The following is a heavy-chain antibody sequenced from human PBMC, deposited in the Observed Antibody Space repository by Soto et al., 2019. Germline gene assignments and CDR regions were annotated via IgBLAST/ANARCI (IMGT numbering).Heavy chain of an antibody. V-gene: IGHV5-51*01. Sequence: GESLKISCKGSGYSFTSYWIGWVRQMPGKGLEWMGIIYPGDSDTRYSPSFQGQVTISADKSISTAYLQWSSLKASDTAMYYCARHHRRPGDSSSSRVFGPWGQGTLVTVSS. CDR2: IYPGDSDT. CDR3: ARHHRRPGDSSSSRVFGP. CDR1: GYSFTSYW. D-gene: IGHD6-6*01. J-gene: IGHJ5*02.